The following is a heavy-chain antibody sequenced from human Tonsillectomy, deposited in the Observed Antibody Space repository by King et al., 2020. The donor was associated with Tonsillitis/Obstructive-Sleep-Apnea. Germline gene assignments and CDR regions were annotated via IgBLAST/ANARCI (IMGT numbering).Heavy chain of an antibody. Sequence: VQLVESGGGLVKPGGSLRLSCAASGFTFSSYSMNWVRQAPGKGLEWVSSISSSSSYIYYAVSVKGRFTISRDNAKNSLYLQMNSLRAEDTAVYYCARGMYSSGWGTFDYWGQGTLVTVSS. D-gene: IGHD6-19*01. CDR2: ISSSSSYI. CDR1: GFTFSSYS. V-gene: IGHV3-21*01. J-gene: IGHJ4*02. CDR3: ARGMYSSGWGTFDY.